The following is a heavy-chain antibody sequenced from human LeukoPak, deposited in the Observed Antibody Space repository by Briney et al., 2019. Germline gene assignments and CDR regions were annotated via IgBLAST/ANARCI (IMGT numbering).Heavy chain of an antibody. CDR2: IHYSGST. D-gene: IGHD3/OR15-3a*01. V-gene: IGHV4-39*01. CDR1: GGSISTNNYY. J-gene: IGHJ4*02. Sequence: PSETLSLTCTVSGGSISTNNYYWGWIRQPPGKGLEWIGSIHYSGSTYYNASLKSQVSISIDTSKNQFSLRLTSVTAADTAVYYCARQTGSGLFILPGGQGTLVTVSS. CDR3: ARQTGSGLFILP.